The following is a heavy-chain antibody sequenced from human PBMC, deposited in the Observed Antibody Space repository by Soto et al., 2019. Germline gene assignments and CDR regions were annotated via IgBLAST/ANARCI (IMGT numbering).Heavy chain of an antibody. D-gene: IGHD5-18*01. CDR1: GGSTSSSLYR. V-gene: IGHV4-39*07. CDR2: VYYNGNT. Sequence: TSVTLPLTWTVSGGSTSSSLYRLVWIRQPPGKGLEWIGNVYYNGNTYYNASLKSRLTISVDTSNNQFSLKLSSVTAADTAVYYCARLEVGYGGNFDYWGQGTLVTVSS. J-gene: IGHJ4*02. CDR3: ARLEVGYGGNFDY.